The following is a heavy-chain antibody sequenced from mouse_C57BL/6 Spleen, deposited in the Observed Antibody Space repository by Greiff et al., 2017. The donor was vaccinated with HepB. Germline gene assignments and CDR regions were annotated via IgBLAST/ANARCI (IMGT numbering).Heavy chain of an antibody. CDR2: IDHEDGDT. CDR1: GFNIKDYY. V-gene: IGHV14-1*01. Sequence: EVKLQQSGAELVRPGASVKLSCTASGFNIKDYYMHWVRQRPEQGLEWLGRIDHEDGDTEYAPKFQGKATMTADTSSNTAYLQLSSLTTDDTAVYYCTTGGNYGYWGQGTTLTVSS. J-gene: IGHJ2*01. D-gene: IGHD2-1*01. CDR3: TTGGNYGY.